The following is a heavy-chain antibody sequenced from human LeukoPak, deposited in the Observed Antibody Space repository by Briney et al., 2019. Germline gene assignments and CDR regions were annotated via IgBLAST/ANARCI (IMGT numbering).Heavy chain of an antibody. J-gene: IGHJ3*02. V-gene: IGHV1-24*01. Sequence: ASVKVSCKVSGYTLTVLSMHWVRQAPGKGLEWMGGFDPEDGETIYAQKFQGRVTMTEDTSTDTAYMELSSLRSEDTAVYYCATASWREGHGGAFDIWGQGTMVTVSS. CDR2: FDPEDGET. CDR3: ATASWREGHGGAFDI. D-gene: IGHD6-13*01. CDR1: GYTLTVLS.